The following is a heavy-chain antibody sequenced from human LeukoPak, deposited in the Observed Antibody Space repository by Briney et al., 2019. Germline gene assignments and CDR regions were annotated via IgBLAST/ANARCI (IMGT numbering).Heavy chain of an antibody. Sequence: SETLSLTCTVSGGSISSYYWSWIRQPPGKGLEWSGYIYYSGSTNYNPSLKSRVTISVDTSKNQFSLKLSSATAADTAVYYCARHSTYLRWVWFDPWGQGTLVTVSS. V-gene: IGHV4-59*08. CDR3: ARHSTYLRWVWFDP. J-gene: IGHJ5*02. CDR1: GGSISSYY. D-gene: IGHD4-23*01. CDR2: IYYSGST.